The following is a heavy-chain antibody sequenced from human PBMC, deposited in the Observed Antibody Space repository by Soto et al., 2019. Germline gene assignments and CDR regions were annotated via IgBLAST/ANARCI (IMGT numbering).Heavy chain of an antibody. CDR1: GYTFTSYY. Sequence: ASVQVSCKASGYTFTSYYMHWVRQAPGQGLEWMGIINPSGGSTSYAQKFQGRVTMTMDTSTSTVYMELSSLRSEDTAVYYCARGYSSGWYKGAFDIWGQGTMVTVSS. J-gene: IGHJ3*02. V-gene: IGHV1-46*01. CDR3: ARGYSSGWYKGAFDI. CDR2: INPSGGST. D-gene: IGHD6-19*01.